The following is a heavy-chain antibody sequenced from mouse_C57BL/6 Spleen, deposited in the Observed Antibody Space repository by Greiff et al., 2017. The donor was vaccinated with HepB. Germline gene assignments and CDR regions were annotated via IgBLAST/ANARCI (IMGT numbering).Heavy chain of an antibody. V-gene: IGHV1-53*01. CDR3: AREDYSNYVKGYYFDY. CDR1: GYTFTSYW. D-gene: IGHD2-5*01. Sequence: VKLQQPGTELVKPGASVKLSCKASGYTFTSYWMHWVKQRPGQGLEWIGNINPSNGGTNYNEKFKSKATLTVDKSSSTAYMQLSSLTSEDSAVYYCAREDYSNYVKGYYFDYWGQGTTLTVSS. CDR2: INPSNGGT. J-gene: IGHJ2*01.